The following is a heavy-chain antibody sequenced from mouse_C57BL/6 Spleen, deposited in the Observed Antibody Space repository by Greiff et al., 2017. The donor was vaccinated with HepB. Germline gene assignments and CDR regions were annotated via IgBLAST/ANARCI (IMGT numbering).Heavy chain of an antibody. D-gene: IGHD2-4*01. CDR3: ARHTMITTGGGFDY. CDR2: ISSGGSYT. J-gene: IGHJ2*01. Sequence: EVKLEESGGDLVKPGGSLKLSCAASGFTFSSYGMSWVRQTPDKRLEWVATISSGGSYTYYPDSVKGRFTISRDNAKNTLYLQMSSLKSEDTAMYYCARHTMITTGGGFDYWGQGTTLTVSS. CDR1: GFTFSSYG. V-gene: IGHV5-6*02.